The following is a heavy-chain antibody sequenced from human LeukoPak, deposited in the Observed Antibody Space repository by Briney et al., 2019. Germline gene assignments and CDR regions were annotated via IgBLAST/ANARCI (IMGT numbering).Heavy chain of an antibody. D-gene: IGHD6-19*01. CDR1: GYSFNTYY. J-gene: IGHJ4*02. Sequence: ASVKVSCKASGYSFNTYYMNWVRQAPGQGLEWLGWMNPNSGNTGYAQKFQGRVTMTRNTSISTAYMELSSLRSEDTAVYYCAREWLDQDDYWGQGTLVTVSS. V-gene: IGHV1-8*02. CDR3: AREWLDQDDY. CDR2: MNPNSGNT.